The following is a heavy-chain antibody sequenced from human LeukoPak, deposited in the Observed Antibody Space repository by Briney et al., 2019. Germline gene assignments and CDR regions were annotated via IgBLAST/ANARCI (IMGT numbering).Heavy chain of an antibody. D-gene: IGHD4-17*01. V-gene: IGHV4-31*03. CDR3: ARYGDYDFDY. J-gene: IGHJ4*02. CDR1: GGSISSGNYY. Sequence: PSQTLSLTCTVSGGSISSGNYYWGWVRQHPGKGLEWIGYIYYSGSTYYNPSLESRVTMSVDTSKNQFSLNLNSVTAADTAVYYCARYGDYDFDYWGQGTLVTVSS. CDR2: IYYSGST.